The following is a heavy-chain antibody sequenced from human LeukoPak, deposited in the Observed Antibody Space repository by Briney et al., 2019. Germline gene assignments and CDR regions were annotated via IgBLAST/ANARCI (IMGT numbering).Heavy chain of an antibody. CDR1: GGSFSGYY. J-gene: IGHJ4*02. D-gene: IGHD2-2*01. V-gene: IGHV4-34*01. Sequence: SETLSLTCAVYGGSFSGYYWSWIRQPPGKGLEWIGEINHSGSTSYNPSLKSRVTISVDTSKNQFSLKLSSVTAADTAVYYCARLRRLRPVDYWGQGTLVTVSS. CDR3: ARLRRLRPVDY. CDR2: INHSGST.